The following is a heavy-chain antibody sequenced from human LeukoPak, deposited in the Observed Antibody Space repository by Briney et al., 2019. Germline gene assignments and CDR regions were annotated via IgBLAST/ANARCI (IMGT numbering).Heavy chain of an antibody. Sequence: GGSLRLSCAASGFTFSSYAMSWVRQAPGKGLEWVSGINWNGSSTGYADSVKGRFTISRDNDKNSLYLQMNSLRAEDTAVYYCARGMFATVSTVHPREYDYDIDVWGKGTPVTVSS. D-gene: IGHD4-11*01. CDR3: ARGMFATVSTVHPREYDYDIDV. J-gene: IGHJ6*03. V-gene: IGHV3-20*04. CDR1: GFTFSSYA. CDR2: INWNGSST.